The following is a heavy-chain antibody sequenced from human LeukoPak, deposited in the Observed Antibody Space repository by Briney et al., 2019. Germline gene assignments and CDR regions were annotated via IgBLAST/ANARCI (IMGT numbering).Heavy chain of an antibody. V-gene: IGHV3-23*01. CDR2: ISGSGGST. CDR1: GFTFSSYA. J-gene: IGHJ4*02. D-gene: IGHD5-12*01. Sequence: PGGSLRLSYAASGFTFSSYAMSWVRQAPGKGLEWVSGISGSGGSTSYADSVKGRFTISRDNSKNTLFLQMNSLRVEDTAVYYCAKSLTDIVATIRSGADYWGQGTLVFVSS. CDR3: AKSLTDIVATIRSGADY.